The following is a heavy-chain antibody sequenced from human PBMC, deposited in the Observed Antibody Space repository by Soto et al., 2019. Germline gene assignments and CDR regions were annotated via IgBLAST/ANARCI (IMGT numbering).Heavy chain of an antibody. CDR3: AKIYSGYDYKVGPSFDY. CDR2: ISYDGSNK. D-gene: IGHD5-12*01. Sequence: PGGSLRLSCAASGFTFSSYGMHWVRQAPGKGLEWVAVISYDGSNKYYADSVKGRFTISRDNSKNTLYLQMNSLRAEDTAVYYCAKIYSGYDYKVGPSFDYWGQGTLVTVSS. J-gene: IGHJ4*02. CDR1: GFTFSSYG. V-gene: IGHV3-30*18.